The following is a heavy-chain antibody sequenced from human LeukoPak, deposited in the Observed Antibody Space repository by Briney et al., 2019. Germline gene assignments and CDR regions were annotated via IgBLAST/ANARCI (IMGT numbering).Heavy chain of an antibody. V-gene: IGHV3-23*01. CDR1: GLSFSNYV. CDR2: ISSSGGST. J-gene: IGHJ3*02. D-gene: IGHD5-24*01. CDR3: AKGMATISFDAFDI. Sequence: GGSLRLSCAASGLSFSNYVMSWVRQAPGKGLEWVSAISSSGGSTYYADSVKGRFTISRDNSKNTLYLQMNSLRAEDTAVYYCAKGMATISFDAFDIWGQGTTVTVSS.